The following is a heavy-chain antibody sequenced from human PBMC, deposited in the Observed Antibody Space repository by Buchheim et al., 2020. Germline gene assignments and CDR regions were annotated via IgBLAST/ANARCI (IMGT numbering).Heavy chain of an antibody. CDR2: ISYDGSNK. V-gene: IGHV3-30*18. CDR3: AKVHVSRYSGYVSQGRGHFDY. Sequence: QVQLVESGGGVVQPGRSLRLSCAASGFTFSSYGMHWVRQAPGKRLEWVAVISYDGSNKYYADSVKGRFTISRDNSKNTLYLQMNSLRAEDTAVYYCAKVHVSRYSGYVSQGRGHFDYWGQGTL. CDR1: GFTFSSYG. D-gene: IGHD5-12*01. J-gene: IGHJ4*02.